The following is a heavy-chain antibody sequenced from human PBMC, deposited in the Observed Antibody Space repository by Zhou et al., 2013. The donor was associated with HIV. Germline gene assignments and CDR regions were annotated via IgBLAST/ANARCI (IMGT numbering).Heavy chain of an antibody. CDR1: TYSFRTYG. J-gene: IGHJ3*02. Sequence: QTHLRQSGPEVKRPGASVRVSCMASTYSFRTYGLAWVRQAPGQGLEWMGWLSAHNGNTNYAQKFQDRITISTDTSAKTAYLQLRSLKSDDTAIYYCARPQSYPQFLPNDAFDIWGQGTMVTVSS. CDR2: LSAHNGNT. CDR3: ARPQSYPQFLPNDAFDI. V-gene: IGHV1-18*01.